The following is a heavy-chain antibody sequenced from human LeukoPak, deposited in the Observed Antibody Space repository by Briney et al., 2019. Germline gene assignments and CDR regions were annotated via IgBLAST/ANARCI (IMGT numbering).Heavy chain of an antibody. D-gene: IGHD3-16*01. Sequence: SETLSLTCAVYGGSFSGYYWSWIRQPPGKGLEWIGEINHSGSTNYNPSLKSRVTISVDTSKNQFSLKLSSVTAADMAVYYCARGLRGTFDYWGQGTLVTVSS. J-gene: IGHJ4*02. CDR3: ARGLRGTFDY. CDR2: INHSGST. CDR1: GGSFSGYY. V-gene: IGHV4-34*01.